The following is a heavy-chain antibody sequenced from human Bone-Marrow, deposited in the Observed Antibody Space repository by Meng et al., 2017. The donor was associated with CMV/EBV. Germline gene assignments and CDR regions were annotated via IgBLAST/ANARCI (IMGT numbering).Heavy chain of an antibody. Sequence: ASVKVSCKASGYTFTSYDINWVRQATGQGLEWMGWMNPNSGNTGYAQKFQGRVTITRNTSISTAYMELSSLRSEDTAVYYCARGLVDQWRTKIDYYYGMDVWGQGTTVTVSS. V-gene: IGHV1-8*03. D-gene: IGHD6-19*01. J-gene: IGHJ6*02. CDR3: ARGLVDQWRTKIDYYYGMDV. CDR2: MNPNSGNT. CDR1: GYTFTSYD.